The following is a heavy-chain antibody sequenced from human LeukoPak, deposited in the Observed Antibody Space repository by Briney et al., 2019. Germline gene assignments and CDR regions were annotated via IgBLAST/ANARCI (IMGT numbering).Heavy chain of an antibody. Sequence: GGSLRLSCAASGFTLSKHWMHWVRQAPGKGLVWVSRINSDETTLQYAASVKGRFTISRDTAKNTLYVQMNSLRAEDTAVYYCAKAAGRGYNYGDYFDYWGQGTLVTVSS. V-gene: IGHV3-74*01. CDR1: GFTLSKHW. D-gene: IGHD5-18*01. CDR3: AKAAGRGYNYGDYFDY. J-gene: IGHJ4*02. CDR2: INSDETTL.